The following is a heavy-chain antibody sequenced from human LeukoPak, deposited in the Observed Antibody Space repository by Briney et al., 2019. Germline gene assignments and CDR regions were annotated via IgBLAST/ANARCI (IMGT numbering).Heavy chain of an antibody. Sequence: GGSLRLSCEVSGFTFSSFAMHWVRQAPGKGLEWVAFVRFDGSNKYYADPVKGRFTISRDDSKNTLYLQMNSLKTEDTAVYYCTTDPGDGSYPGDWGQGTLVTVSS. D-gene: IGHD1-26*01. CDR3: TTDPGDGSYPGD. CDR1: GFTFSSFA. J-gene: IGHJ4*02. V-gene: IGHV3-30*02. CDR2: VRFDGSNK.